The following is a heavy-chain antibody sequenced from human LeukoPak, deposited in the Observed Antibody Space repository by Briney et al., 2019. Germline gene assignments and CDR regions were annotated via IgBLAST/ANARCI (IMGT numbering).Heavy chain of an antibody. CDR3: AKEANWNVYMDV. CDR2: ISGTGDST. CDR1: GFTFTSYA. D-gene: IGHD1-1*01. V-gene: IGHV3-23*01. Sequence: GGSLRLSCAASGFTFTSYAMSWVRQAPGKGLEWVSAISGTGDSTYYADSVKGRFTISRDNSKNTLYLQMSSLRGEDTAVYYCAKEANWNVYMDVWGKGTTVTVSS. J-gene: IGHJ6*03.